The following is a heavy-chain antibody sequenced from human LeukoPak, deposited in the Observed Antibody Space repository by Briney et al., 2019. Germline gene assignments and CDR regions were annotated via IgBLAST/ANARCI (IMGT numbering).Heavy chain of an antibody. V-gene: IGHV4-39*01. J-gene: IGHJ5*02. CDR3: ARHETMVRGVTFSTPDWFDP. D-gene: IGHD3-10*01. CDR2: IYYSGST. Sequence: SETLSLTCTVSGGSISSSSYFWGWIRQPPGKGLEWIGSIYYSGSTYYNPSLESRVTISEDTSKNQFSLKLSSVTAADTAVYYCARHETMVRGVTFSTPDWFDPWGQGTLVTVSS. CDR1: GGSISSSSYF.